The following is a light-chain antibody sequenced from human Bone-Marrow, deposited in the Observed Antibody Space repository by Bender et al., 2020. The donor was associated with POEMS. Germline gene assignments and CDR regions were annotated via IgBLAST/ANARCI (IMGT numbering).Light chain of an antibody. CDR2: EVS. CDR3: SSYTASSIPL. V-gene: IGLV2-14*01. Sequence: QSALTQPASVSGSPGQAITISCTGTSSDVGAYNYVSWYQQYPGKVPKLMIYEVSNRPSGVSNRFSGSKSGNTASLTISGLQAEDEADYYCSSYTASSIPLFGGGTKVTVL. CDR1: SSDVGAYNY. J-gene: IGLJ2*01.